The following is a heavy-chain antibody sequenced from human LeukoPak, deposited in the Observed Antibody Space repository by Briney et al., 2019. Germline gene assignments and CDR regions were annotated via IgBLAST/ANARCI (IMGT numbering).Heavy chain of an antibody. J-gene: IGHJ6*03. Sequence: APVKVSCKASGYTFTSYDINWVRQATGQGLEWMGWMNPNSGNTGYAQKFQGRVTMTRNTSISTAYMELSSLRSEDTAVYYCARLLGYYDTTGRGYYMDVWGKGTTVTVSS. CDR3: ARLLGYYDTTGRGYYMDV. D-gene: IGHD3-22*01. CDR2: MNPNSGNT. V-gene: IGHV1-8*01. CDR1: GYTFTSYD.